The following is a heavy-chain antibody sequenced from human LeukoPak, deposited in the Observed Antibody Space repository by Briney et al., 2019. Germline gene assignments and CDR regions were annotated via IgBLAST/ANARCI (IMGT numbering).Heavy chain of an antibody. CDR2: IYDSGTT. CDR3: VSGYCSSTSCQPDY. CDR1: GFTVSSNY. D-gene: IGHD2-2*03. J-gene: IGHJ4*02. Sequence: PGGSLRLSCATSGFTVSSNYMSWVRQAPGKGLEWVSVIYDSGTTYYADSVKGRFLIFRDTSKNTVDLQMSSLRVEDTAVYYCVSGYCSSTSCQPDYWGQGTLVTVSS. V-gene: IGHV3-53*01.